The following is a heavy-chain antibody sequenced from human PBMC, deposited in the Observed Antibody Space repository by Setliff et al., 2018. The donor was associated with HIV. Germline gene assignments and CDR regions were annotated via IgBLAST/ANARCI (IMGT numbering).Heavy chain of an antibody. CDR2: ISGSGIT. J-gene: IGHJ3*02. CDR3: ARWGASGGRPDWHAFDM. V-gene: IGHV4-31*03. Sequence: SETLSLTCTLSGFSISSDGFYWNWIRQRPGKGLEWIVYISGSGITYYNPSLKSRLRISIDTSANQFSVELSSVTAADTALYFCARWGASGGRPDWHAFDMWGQGTMVTVSS. CDR1: GFSISSDGFY. D-gene: IGHD2-15*01.